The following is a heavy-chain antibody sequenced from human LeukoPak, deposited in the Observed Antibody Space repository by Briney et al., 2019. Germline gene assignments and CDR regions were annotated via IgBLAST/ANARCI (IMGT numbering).Heavy chain of an antibody. CDR3: ARDRRHWRSHSFGVVIIPVRLFDY. Sequence: ASVKVSCKASGYTFTSYGIGWVRQAPGQGLEWIGWISAYNGNTNYAQKLQGRVTMTTDTSTSTAYMELRSLRSDDTAVYYCARDRRHWRSHSFGVVIIPVRLFDYWGQGSLVTVSS. CDR2: ISAYNGNT. J-gene: IGHJ4*02. CDR1: GYTFTSYG. V-gene: IGHV1-18*01. D-gene: IGHD3-3*01.